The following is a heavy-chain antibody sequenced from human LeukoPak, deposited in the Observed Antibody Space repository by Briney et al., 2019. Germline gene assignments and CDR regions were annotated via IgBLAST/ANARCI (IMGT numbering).Heavy chain of an antibody. CDR3: TTVGTMVRGLTRDY. CDR1: GFTFTNAW. Sequence: GGSLRLPCAASGFTFTNAWMSWVRQAPGKGLEWVGRIKSKTDGGTTDYAAPVKGRFTISRDDSKNTLYLQMNSLETEDTAVYYCTTVGTMVRGLTRDYWGQGTLVTVSS. CDR2: IKSKTDGGTT. V-gene: IGHV3-15*01. D-gene: IGHD3-10*01. J-gene: IGHJ4*02.